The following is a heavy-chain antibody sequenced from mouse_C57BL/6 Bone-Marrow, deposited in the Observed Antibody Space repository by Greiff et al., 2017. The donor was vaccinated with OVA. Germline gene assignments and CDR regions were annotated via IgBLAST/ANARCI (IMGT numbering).Heavy chain of an antibody. D-gene: IGHD1-1*01. CDR3: AKRGTTVTPGWFAY. V-gene: IGHV2-5*01. CDR1: GFSLTSYG. J-gene: IGHJ3*01. Sequence: VQLVESGPGLVQPSQSLSITCTVSGFSLTSYGVHWVRQSPGKGLEWLGVIWRGGSTDYNAAFMSRLSITKDNSKSQVFFKMNSLQADDTAIYYCAKRGTTVTPGWFAYWGQGTLVTVSA. CDR2: IWRGGST.